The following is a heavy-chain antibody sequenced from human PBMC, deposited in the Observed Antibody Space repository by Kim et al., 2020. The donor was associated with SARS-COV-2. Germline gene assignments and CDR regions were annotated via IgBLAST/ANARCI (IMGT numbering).Heavy chain of an antibody. CDR1: GFTFSSYW. Sequence: GGSLRLSCAASGFTFSSYWMSWVRQAPGKGLEWVANIKQDGSEKYYVDSVKGRFTISRDNAKNSLYLQMNSLRAEDTAVYYCARGVFEYSSYSYYFDYWGQGTLVTVSS. CDR2: IKQDGSEK. D-gene: IGHD6-6*01. CDR3: ARGVFEYSSYSYYFDY. V-gene: IGHV3-7*03. J-gene: IGHJ4*02.